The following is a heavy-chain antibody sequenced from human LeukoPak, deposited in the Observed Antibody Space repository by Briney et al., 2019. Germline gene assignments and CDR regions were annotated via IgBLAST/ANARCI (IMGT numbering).Heavy chain of an antibody. V-gene: IGHV4-39*01. D-gene: IGHD6-6*01. CDR2: IYYNGST. CDR3: ARQSIAARGYYYYMDV. Sequence: SETLSLTCTVSGGSISSSPYYWGWIRQPPGKGLEWMGSIYYNGSTHYNPSLKSRVTISVDTSKNQFSLHLSSVTAADTAVYYCARQSIAARGYYYYMDVWGKGTTVTVSS. CDR1: GGSISSSPYY. J-gene: IGHJ6*03.